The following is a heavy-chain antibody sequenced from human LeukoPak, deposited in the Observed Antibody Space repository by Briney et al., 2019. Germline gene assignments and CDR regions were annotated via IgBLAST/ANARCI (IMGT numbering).Heavy chain of an antibody. J-gene: IGHJ4*02. CDR1: AGSISNHY. CDR3: ARGRSSLGL. CDR2: IFYTGSY. Sequence: SETLSLTCTVAAGSISNHYWSWMRQSPGKGLEWIAYIFYTGSYNYNPSLKSRVYISVDTSKNQFSLNLTSVTAADTAVYYCARGRSSLGLRGQGTLVTVSS. V-gene: IGHV4-59*11. D-gene: IGHD6-19*01.